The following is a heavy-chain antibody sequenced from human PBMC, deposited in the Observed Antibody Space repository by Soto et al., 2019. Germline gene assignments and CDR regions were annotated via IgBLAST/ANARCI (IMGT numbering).Heavy chain of an antibody. CDR3: AKDLFQYRGSSSIIDY. Sequence: PGGSLRLSCAASGFTFSSYGMHWVRQAPGKGLEWVAVISYDGSNKYYADSVKGRFTISRDNSKNTLYLQMNSLRAEDTAVYYCAKDLFQYRGSSSIIDYWGQGTLVTVSS. CDR2: ISYDGSNK. J-gene: IGHJ4*02. CDR1: GFTFSSYG. D-gene: IGHD6-6*01. V-gene: IGHV3-30*18.